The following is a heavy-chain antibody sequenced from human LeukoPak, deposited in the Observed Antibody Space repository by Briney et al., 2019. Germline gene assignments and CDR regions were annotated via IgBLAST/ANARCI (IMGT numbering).Heavy chain of an antibody. D-gene: IGHD5-24*01. CDR1: GFTFSSYS. CDR3: AKDREMAT. Sequence: GGSLRLSCAASGFTFSSYSMNWVRQAPGKGLEWVSYISSSGSTIYYADSVKGRFTISRDNSKNTLYLQMNSLRAEDTAVYYCAKDREMATWGQGTLVTVSS. CDR2: ISSSGSTI. V-gene: IGHV3-48*01. J-gene: IGHJ5*02.